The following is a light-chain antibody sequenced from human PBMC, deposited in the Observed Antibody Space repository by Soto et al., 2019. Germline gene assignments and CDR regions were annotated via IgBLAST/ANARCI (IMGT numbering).Light chain of an antibody. V-gene: IGLV2-14*03. J-gene: IGLJ2*01. CDR1: SSDVGGYNY. CDR3: FSYTSSGTMI. Sequence: QSALTQPASVSGSPGESITISCTGTSSDVGGYNYVSWYQQHPGKAPKLVIYDVSNRPSGVSNRLSGSKSGNTASLTISGLQAEDEADYYCFSYTSSGTMIFGGGTKLTVL. CDR2: DVS.